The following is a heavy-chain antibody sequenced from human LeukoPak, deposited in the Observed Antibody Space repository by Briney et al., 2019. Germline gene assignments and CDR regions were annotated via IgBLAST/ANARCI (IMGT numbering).Heavy chain of an antibody. CDR3: ARALHLELHYYLDD. D-gene: IGHD1-1*01. J-gene: IGHJ4*02. V-gene: IGHV1-69*13. Sequence: SVKVSCKASGGTFNNYFISWVRQAPGQGLEWMGGIIPIFGTANYAQKFQGRITITADESTSTAYMELCSLRSEDTAVYYCARALHLELHYYLDDWGQGTLVTVSS. CDR1: GGTFNNYF. CDR2: IIPIFGTA.